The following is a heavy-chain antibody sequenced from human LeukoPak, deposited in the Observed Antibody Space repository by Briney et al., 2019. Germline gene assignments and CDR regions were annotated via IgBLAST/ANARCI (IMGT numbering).Heavy chain of an antibody. J-gene: IGHJ4*02. CDR2: IYYSGST. Sequence: PSETLSLACTVSGGSISSYYWSWIRQPPGKGLEWIGYIYYSGSTNYNPSLKSRVTMSVDTSKNQFSLKLSSVTAADTAVYYCAGTSANSGPTLDYWGQGTLVTVSS. CDR3: AGTSANSGPTLDY. V-gene: IGHV4-59*12. CDR1: GGSISSYY. D-gene: IGHD6-19*01.